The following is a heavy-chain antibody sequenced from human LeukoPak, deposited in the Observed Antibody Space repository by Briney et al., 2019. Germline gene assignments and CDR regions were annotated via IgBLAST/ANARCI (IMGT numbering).Heavy chain of an antibody. D-gene: IGHD6-19*01. CDR3: AKGSRGWYSGYYYMDV. Sequence: PGGSLRLSCAASGFTFSSYSINWVRQAPGKGLEWVSAISGSGGSTYYADSVKGRFTISRDNSKNTLYLQMNSLRAEDTAVYYCAKGSRGWYSGYYYMDVWGKGTTVTISS. CDR2: ISGSGGST. J-gene: IGHJ6*03. CDR1: GFTFSSYS. V-gene: IGHV3-23*01.